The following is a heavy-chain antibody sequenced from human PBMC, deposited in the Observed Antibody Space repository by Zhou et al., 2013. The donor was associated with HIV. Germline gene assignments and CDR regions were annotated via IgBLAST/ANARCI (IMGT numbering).Heavy chain of an antibody. CDR1: ESIFNSYA. J-gene: IGHJ4*02. V-gene: IGHV1-69*04. CDR3: ARAQGDILTEGYFDY. D-gene: IGHD3-9*01. Sequence: QVQLVQSGAEVKKPGSSVRVSCRPSESIFNSYAITWVRQAPGQGLEWMGRIIPFFGRPNFAQKFQGRVTINADKSTNTVFLELRSLRSEDTAIYYCARAQGDILTEGYFDYWGQGTLVTVSS. CDR2: IIPFFGRP.